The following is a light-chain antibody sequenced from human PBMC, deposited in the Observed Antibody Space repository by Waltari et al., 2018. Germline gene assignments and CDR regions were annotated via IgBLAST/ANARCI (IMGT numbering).Light chain of an antibody. V-gene: IGKV1-12*01. CDR3: QQAHSVPLT. J-gene: IGKJ4*01. CDR2: AAS. CDR1: HDVGTD. Sequence: EIQMTQSPSSVSASIGDRVSFTCRASHDVGTDVTWYQQKPGKAPRLLIYAASSLQRGVPWRFRGSGSGTYFTFTISSLQPEESATYYCQQAHSVPLTFGGGTNVDVK.